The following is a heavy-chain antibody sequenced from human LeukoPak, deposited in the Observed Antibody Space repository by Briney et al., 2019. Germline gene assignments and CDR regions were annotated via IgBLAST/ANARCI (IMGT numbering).Heavy chain of an antibody. D-gene: IGHD3-10*01. CDR3: AKSVVRGVTYLNFDY. J-gene: IGHJ4*02. CDR1: GFTFISYA. V-gene: IGHV3-23*01. CDR2: ISGSGGST. Sequence: GSLRLSCAASGFTFISYAMIWVRQAPGKGLEWVSAISGSGGSTYYAASVKGRFTISRDNSKNTLYLQVNSLRAEDTAVYYCAKSVVRGVTYLNFDYWGQGTLVTVSS.